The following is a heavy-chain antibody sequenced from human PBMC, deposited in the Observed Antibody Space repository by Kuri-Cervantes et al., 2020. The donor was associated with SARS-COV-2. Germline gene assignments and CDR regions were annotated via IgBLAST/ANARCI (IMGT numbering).Heavy chain of an antibody. CDR2: IYTSGST. Sequence: GSLRLSCTVSGGSISSYYWSWIWQPAGKGLEWIGRIYTSGSTNYNPSLKSRVTISVDTSKNQFSLKLSSVTAADTAVYYCARPDWSGPAYYFDYWGQGTLVTVSS. J-gene: IGHJ4*02. CDR3: ARPDWSGPAYYFDY. D-gene: IGHD3-3*01. CDR1: GGSISSYY. V-gene: IGHV4-4*07.